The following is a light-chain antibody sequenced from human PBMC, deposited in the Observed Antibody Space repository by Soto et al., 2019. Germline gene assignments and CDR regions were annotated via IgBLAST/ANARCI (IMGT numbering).Light chain of an antibody. V-gene: IGLV2-14*03. CDR2: DVS. CDR3: SSYTTNNNRQIV. Sequence: QSALTQPASVSRSPGQSITISCTGTSSDVGGYNYVSWYQHHPGKAPKLMNYDVSNQPSGVSNNFSGSKSGNTASLTISGLQPEDEADYYYSSYTTNNNRQIVFGTRTKVTVL. J-gene: IGLJ1*01. CDR1: SSDVGGYNY.